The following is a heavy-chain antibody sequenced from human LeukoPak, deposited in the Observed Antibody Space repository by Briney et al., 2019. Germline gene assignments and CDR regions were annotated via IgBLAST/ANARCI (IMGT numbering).Heavy chain of an antibody. CDR2: ISSSSSTI. V-gene: IGHV3-48*01. CDR1: GFTFSSYS. D-gene: IGHD6-19*01. Sequence: GGSLRLSCAASGFTFSSYSMNWVRQAPGKGLEWVSYISSSSSTIYYADSVKGRFTISRDNAKNSLYLQMNSLRAEDTAVYYCARDPTAVAGTPPSPWGQGTTVTVSS. J-gene: IGHJ3*01. CDR3: ARDPTAVAGTPPSP.